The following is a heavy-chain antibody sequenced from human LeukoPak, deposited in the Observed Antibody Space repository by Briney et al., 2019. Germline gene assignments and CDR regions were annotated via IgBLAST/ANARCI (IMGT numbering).Heavy chain of an antibody. V-gene: IGHV4-59*01. D-gene: IGHD6-13*01. Sequence: PSETLSLTRTVSGGSISSYYWSWIRQPPGKGLEWIGYIYYSGSTNYNPSLKSRVTISVDTSKNQFSLKLSSVTAADTAVYYCARGSIAAAGIDYWGQGALVTVSS. CDR1: GGSISSYY. J-gene: IGHJ4*02. CDR2: IYYSGST. CDR3: ARGSIAAAGIDY.